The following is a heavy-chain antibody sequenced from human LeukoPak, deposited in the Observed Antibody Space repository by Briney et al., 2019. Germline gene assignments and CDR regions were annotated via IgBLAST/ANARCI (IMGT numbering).Heavy chain of an antibody. V-gene: IGHV4-39*01. CDR1: GGSIWTSDYY. D-gene: IGHD2-2*01. CDR3: VRHCCSTPSKRTFDT. CDR2: ISDGGST. Sequence: PSETLSLTCTVSGGSIWTSDYYWGCIRQFPGKGLEWIGTISDGGSTYYNPSLESRVIISVDTSKNQFSLRLSSVTAADTAVYYCVRHCCSTPSKRTFDTWGQGTLVTVSS. J-gene: IGHJ3*02.